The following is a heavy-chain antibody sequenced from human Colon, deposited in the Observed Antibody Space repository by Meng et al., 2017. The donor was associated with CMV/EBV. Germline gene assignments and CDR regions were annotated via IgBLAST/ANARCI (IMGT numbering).Heavy chain of an antibody. V-gene: IGHV1-3*01. CDR1: GFTFTTYA. J-gene: IGHJ4*02. CDR2: INLGHGNT. Sequence: QVQLVQSGAEVKKPGASVMVSCKASGFTFTTYAIHWVRRAPEQRREWMGWINLGHGNTEYSQKFQGRITLTRATSANIAYMKLSSLRSEDTAVYYCVRERGCNGYDYHRSFDYWGQGTLVTVSS. D-gene: IGHD5-12*01. CDR3: VRERGCNGYDYHRSFDY.